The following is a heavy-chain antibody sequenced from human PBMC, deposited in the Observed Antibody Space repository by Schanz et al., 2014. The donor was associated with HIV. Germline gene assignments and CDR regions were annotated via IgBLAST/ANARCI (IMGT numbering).Heavy chain of an antibody. J-gene: IGHJ2*01. CDR2: IIPIFGTA. V-gene: IGHV1-69*01. CDR1: GGSFSYYA. CDR3: ASQYSNYDSSRRYHWYFDL. D-gene: IGHD4-4*01. Sequence: QVQLVQSGAEVKKPGSSVKVSCKASGGSFSYYAINWVRQAPGQGLEWMGGIIPIFGTANYAQKFQGRVTITADESTSTAYMELRSLRSEDTAVYYCASQYSNYDSSRRYHWYFDLWGRGTLVTVSS.